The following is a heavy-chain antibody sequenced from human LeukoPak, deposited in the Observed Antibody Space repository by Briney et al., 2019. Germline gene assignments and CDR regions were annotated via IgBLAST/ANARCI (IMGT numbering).Heavy chain of an antibody. CDR3: ARQARVYDYVWGSYHRPMYFDY. V-gene: IGHV4-34*01. J-gene: IGHJ4*02. D-gene: IGHD3-16*02. Sequence: TSETLSLTCAVYGGSFSGYYWSWIRQPPGKGLEWIGEINHSGSTNYNPSLKSRVTISVDTSKNQFSLKLSSVTAADTAVYYCARQARVYDYVWGSYHRPMYFDYWGQGTLVTVSS. CDR2: INHSGST. CDR1: GGSFSGYY.